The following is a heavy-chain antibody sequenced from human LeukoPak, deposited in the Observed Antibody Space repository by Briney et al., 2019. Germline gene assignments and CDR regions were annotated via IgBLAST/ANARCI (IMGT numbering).Heavy chain of an antibody. J-gene: IGHJ4*02. V-gene: IGHV1-18*01. Sequence: ASVKVSCKASGYTFTSYGISWVRQAPGQGLEWMGWISAYNGNTNYAQKLRGRVTMTTDTSTSTAYMELRSLRSDDTAVYYCAREIAVVGTYQETDYWGQGTLVTVSS. CDR2: ISAYNGNT. CDR3: AREIAVVGTYQETDY. CDR1: GYTFTSYG. D-gene: IGHD6-13*01.